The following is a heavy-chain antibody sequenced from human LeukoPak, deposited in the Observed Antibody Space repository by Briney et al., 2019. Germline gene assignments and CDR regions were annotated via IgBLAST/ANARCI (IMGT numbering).Heavy chain of an antibody. D-gene: IGHD3-10*01. V-gene: IGHV3-30*02. Sequence: GGSLRLSCAACGVTFSTQGMHWVRQAPGKGLEWVAFIRYDGSLTYYADSVKGRFTISRDNSKNTLYLQMSSLRAEDTAVYYCAPHVAYDSGTYAWGQGTQVTVSS. CDR2: IRYDGSLT. CDR1: GVTFSTQG. J-gene: IGHJ5*02. CDR3: APHVAYDSGTYA.